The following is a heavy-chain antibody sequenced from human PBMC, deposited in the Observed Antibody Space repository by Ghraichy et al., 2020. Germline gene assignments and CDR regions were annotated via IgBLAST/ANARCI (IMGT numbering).Heavy chain of an antibody. D-gene: IGHD3-16*02. CDR1: GFTFSSYS. J-gene: IGHJ4*02. V-gene: IGHV3-21*01. Sequence: GGSLRLSCAASGFTFSSYSMNWVRQAPGKGLEWVSSISSSSSYIYYADSVKGRFTISRDNAKNSLYLQMNSLRAEDTAVYYCARGSDYDYVWGSYRYRGNYWGQGTLVTVSS. CDR2: ISSSSSYI. CDR3: ARGSDYDYVWGSYRYRGNY.